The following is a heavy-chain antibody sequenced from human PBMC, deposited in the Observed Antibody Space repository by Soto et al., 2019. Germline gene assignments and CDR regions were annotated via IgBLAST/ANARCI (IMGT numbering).Heavy chain of an antibody. V-gene: IGHV3-23*01. J-gene: IGHJ4*02. CDR1: GVTFSNYA. CDR3: AKQRADYGSGADTFYFDS. CDR2: LSGSGGTT. Sequence: EVQLLESGGGLVQPGGSLRLSCTVSGVTFSNYAMNWVRQAPGKGLEWVSSLSGSGGTTYYADSVKGRFIISRDNSKNTLYLLMNSLRAEDTALYSGAKQRADYGSGADTFYFDSWGQGALVTVSS. D-gene: IGHD3-10*01.